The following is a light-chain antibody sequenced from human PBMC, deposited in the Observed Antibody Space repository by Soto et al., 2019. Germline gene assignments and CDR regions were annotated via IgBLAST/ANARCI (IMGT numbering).Light chain of an antibody. V-gene: IGLV2-14*01. J-gene: IGLJ2*01. Sequence: QSALTQPASVSGSPGQSITISCTGTSSDVGGYDYVSWYQQNPGKAPKLLIFDVSKRPSGVSYRFSGSKSGNTASLTISGLQAEDEADYYCSSYASSITLVFGGGTKLTVL. CDR1: SSDVGGYDY. CDR3: SSYASSITLV. CDR2: DVS.